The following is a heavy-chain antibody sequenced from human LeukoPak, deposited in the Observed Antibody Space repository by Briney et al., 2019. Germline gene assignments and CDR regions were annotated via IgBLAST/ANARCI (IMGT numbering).Heavy chain of an antibody. CDR2: IYTSGST. CDR3: ARRGSSTSYNWFDP. D-gene: IGHD2-2*01. Sequence: SETLSLTCTVSGGSISSYYWSWIRQPPGKGLEWIGYIYTSGSTNYNPSLKSRVTISVDTSKNQFSLKLSSVTAADTAMYYCARRGSSTSYNWFDPWGQGTLVTVSS. J-gene: IGHJ5*02. CDR1: GGSISSYY. V-gene: IGHV4-4*09.